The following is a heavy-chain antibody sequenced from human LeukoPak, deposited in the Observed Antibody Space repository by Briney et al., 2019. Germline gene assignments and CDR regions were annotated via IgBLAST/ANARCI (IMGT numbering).Heavy chain of an antibody. V-gene: IGHV1-69*13. CDR3: ARRRYGCSGGSCYSVLVKSRLLVDYYYMDV. D-gene: IGHD2-15*01. Sequence: ASVKVSCKASGGTFSSYAISWVRQAPGQGLEWMGGIIPIFGTANYAHKFQGRVTITADESTSTAYMELSSLRSEDTAVYYCARRRYGCSGGSCYSVLVKSRLLVDYYYMDVWGKGTTVTVSS. J-gene: IGHJ6*03. CDR1: GGTFSSYA. CDR2: IIPIFGTA.